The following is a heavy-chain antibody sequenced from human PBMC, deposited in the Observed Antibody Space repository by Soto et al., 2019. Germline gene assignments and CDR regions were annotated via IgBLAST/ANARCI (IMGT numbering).Heavy chain of an antibody. D-gene: IGHD1-26*01. CDR2: ISHDGSKI. J-gene: IGHJ6*02. CDR3: AKDWRWEVVSFGMNV. Sequence: QVAESGGGEVLPGRSLRLSCVASGFSFSNYPIHWVRQAPGKGLEWVAGISHDGSKIFYAVSVKGRFTISRDNPKNTLYLQMNSLTVEDTAVYYCAKDWRWEVVSFGMNVWGQGTTVTVSS. CDR1: GFSFSNYP. V-gene: IGHV3-30*18.